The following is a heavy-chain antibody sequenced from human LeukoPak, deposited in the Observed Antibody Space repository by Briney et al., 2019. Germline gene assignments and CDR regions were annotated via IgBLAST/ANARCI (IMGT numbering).Heavy chain of an antibody. D-gene: IGHD3-22*01. V-gene: IGHV3-21*01. CDR1: GFTFSSYS. CDR2: ISSSSYI. CDR3: ARDQYYDSSGYLGY. Sequence: GGSLRLSCAASGFTFSSYSMNWVLQAAGKGLEWVSSISSSSYIYYADSVKGRFTISRDNAKNSLYLQMNSLRAEDTAVYYCARDQYYDSSGYLGYWGQGTLVTVSS. J-gene: IGHJ4*02.